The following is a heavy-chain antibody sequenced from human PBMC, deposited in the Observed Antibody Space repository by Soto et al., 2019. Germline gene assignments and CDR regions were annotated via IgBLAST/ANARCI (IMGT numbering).Heavy chain of an antibody. CDR2: ISGSGGSR. CDR1: GFTFSSYS. D-gene: IGHD3-16*01. CDR3: AKEWGPLRNDYYYVMDV. J-gene: IGHJ6*02. V-gene: IGHV3-23*01. Sequence: EVQLLESGGGLVQPGGSPRLSCAASGFTFSSYSMTWVRQAPGKGLEWVAAISGSGGSRYYADSVKGRFTISRDNSKNTLNLQMNSLRVEDTAVYYCAKEWGPLRNDYYYVMDVWGQGTTVTVSS.